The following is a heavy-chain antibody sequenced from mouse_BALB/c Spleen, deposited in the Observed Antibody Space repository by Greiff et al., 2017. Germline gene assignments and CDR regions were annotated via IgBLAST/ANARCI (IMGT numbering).Heavy chain of an antibody. V-gene: IGHV5-6-3*01. J-gene: IGHJ2*01. CDR3: AREAITATFDY. CDR2: INSNGGST. Sequence: EVKLVESGGGLVQPGGSLKLSCEASGFTFSSYGMPWVSQTPDKSLELVATINSNGGSTYYPDSVKGRFTISRDNAKNTRYLQMSRLKSEDTAMYDCAREAITATFDYWGQGTTLTVSA. D-gene: IGHD2-4*01. CDR1: GFTFSSYG.